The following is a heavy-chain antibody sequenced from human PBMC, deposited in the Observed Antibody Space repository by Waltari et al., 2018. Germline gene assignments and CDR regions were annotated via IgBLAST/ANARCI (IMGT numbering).Heavy chain of an antibody. J-gene: IGHJ4*02. D-gene: IGHD2-15*01. CDR2: ISGSGGST. V-gene: IGHV3-23*01. Sequence: EVQLLKSGGGLVQPGGSLRLSCAASGFISSSFGMSWVRQAPGKGLEWVSGISGSGGSTYYADSVKGRFTISRDNSKNTLYLQMNSLRAEDTAVYYCAKDLAAVGIFDYWGQGTLVTVSS. CDR1: GFISSSFG. CDR3: AKDLAAVGIFDY.